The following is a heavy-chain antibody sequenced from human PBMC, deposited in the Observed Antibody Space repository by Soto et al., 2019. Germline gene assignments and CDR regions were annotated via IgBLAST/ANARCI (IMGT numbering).Heavy chain of an antibody. V-gene: IGHV4-59*11. D-gene: IGHD2-15*01. Sequence: SETLSLTCTVSGGSINNHYWSWIRQPPGKGLEWIGYIYYSGTTNYNPSLKGRVTISVDTSKNQFSLNLTSLTAADTPVYYCAKDILVGYCSGGSCYPFDYWGQGTLVTVSS. CDR3: AKDILVGYCSGGSCYPFDY. CDR1: GGSINNHY. CDR2: IYYSGTT. J-gene: IGHJ4*02.